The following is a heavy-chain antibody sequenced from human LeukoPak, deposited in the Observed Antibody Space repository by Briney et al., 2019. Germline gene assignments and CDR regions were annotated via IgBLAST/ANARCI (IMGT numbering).Heavy chain of an antibody. V-gene: IGHV4-34*01. CDR2: IHHSGST. CDR1: GGSFSGYY. CDR3: ARGYGS. Sequence: SETLSLTCAVYGGSFSGYYWSGIPQPPGKGLEWIGEIHHSGSTNYNPSLQSRVTISVDTSKNQFSLKLSSVTAADTAVYYCARGYGSWGQGTLVTVSS. D-gene: IGHD3-10*01. J-gene: IGHJ4*02.